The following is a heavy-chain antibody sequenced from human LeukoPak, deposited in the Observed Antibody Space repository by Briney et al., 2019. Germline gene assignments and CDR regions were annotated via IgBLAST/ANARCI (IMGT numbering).Heavy chain of an antibody. Sequence: GGSLRLSCAASGFTFSTYGMHWVRQAPGKGLEWVAVISYDGSNKYYADSVKGRFTISRDNSKNTLYLQMNSLRTEDTAVYYCAKSPIAVAGSYFDYWGQGTLVTVSS. D-gene: IGHD6-19*01. J-gene: IGHJ4*02. V-gene: IGHV3-30*18. CDR1: GFTFSTYG. CDR3: AKSPIAVAGSYFDY. CDR2: ISYDGSNK.